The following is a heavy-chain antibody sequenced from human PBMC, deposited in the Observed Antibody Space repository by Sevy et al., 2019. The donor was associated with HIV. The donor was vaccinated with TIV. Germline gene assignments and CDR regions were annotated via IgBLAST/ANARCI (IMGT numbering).Heavy chain of an antibody. J-gene: IGHJ6*02. Sequence: GGSLRLSCAASGFTFSSYAMHWVRQAPGKGLEWVAVISYDGSNKYYADSVKGRFTISRDNSKNTLYLQMNSLRGEDTAVYYCARAWASAYDFWSGYYYTPTTYYGMDVWGQGTTVTVSS. D-gene: IGHD3-3*01. CDR2: ISYDGSNK. CDR1: GFTFSSYA. CDR3: ARAWASAYDFWSGYYYTPTTYYGMDV. V-gene: IGHV3-30-3*01.